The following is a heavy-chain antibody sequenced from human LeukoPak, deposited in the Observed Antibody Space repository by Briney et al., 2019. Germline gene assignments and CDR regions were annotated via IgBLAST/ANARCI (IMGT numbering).Heavy chain of an antibody. J-gene: IGHJ3*02. Sequence: GESLKISCKGSGYSFTSYWIGWVRQMPGKSLEWMGIIYPGDSDTRYSPSFQGQVSISADKSISTAYLQWGSLKASDTAMYYCARRVQYYYDSSGYPAAFDIWGQGTMVTVSS. CDR1: GYSFTSYW. D-gene: IGHD3-22*01. CDR3: ARRVQYYYDSSGYPAAFDI. V-gene: IGHV5-51*01. CDR2: IYPGDSDT.